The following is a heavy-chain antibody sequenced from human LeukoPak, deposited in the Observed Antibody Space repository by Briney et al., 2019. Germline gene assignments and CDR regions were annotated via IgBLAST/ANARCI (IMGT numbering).Heavy chain of an antibody. CDR3: ARTPRYCSSTSCSEDY. CDR1: GGTFSSYA. V-gene: IGHV1-69*05. CDR2: IIPIFGTA. Sequence: ASVTVSCKASGGTFSSYAISWVRQAAGQGLEWMGGIIPIFGTANYAQRFQGRVTITTDESTSTAYMELSSLRSEDTAVYYCARTPRYCSSTSCSEDYWGQGTLVTVSS. J-gene: IGHJ4*02. D-gene: IGHD2-2*01.